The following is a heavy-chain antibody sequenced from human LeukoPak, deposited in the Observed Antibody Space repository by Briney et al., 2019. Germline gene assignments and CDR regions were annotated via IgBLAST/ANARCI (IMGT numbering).Heavy chain of an antibody. J-gene: IGHJ3*02. D-gene: IGHD3-3*01. V-gene: IGHV4-4*07. CDR3: TRVSYFAFWSESYPSPPGDAFDI. CDR2: VLTSGTA. CDR1: RGSIWRSS. Sequence: PSETLSLTCRISRGSIWRSSWTWIRQPAGKGLDGIGLVLTSGTAIYNPSLKSRVTMSLDTSKSQFSLNVTSVTAADTAVYYCTRVSYFAFWSESYPSPPGDAFDIWGQGTVVIVSS.